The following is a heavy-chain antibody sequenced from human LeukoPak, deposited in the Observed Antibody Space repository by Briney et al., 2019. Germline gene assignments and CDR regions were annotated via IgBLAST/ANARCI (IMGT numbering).Heavy chain of an antibody. Sequence: KSGGSLRLSCAASGFTFSSYSMNWVRQAPGKGLEWVSSITSSSSYIYYADSVKGRFTISRDNAKNSLYLQMNSLRAEDTAVYYCARHLLWFGELSGGFDYWGQGTLVTVSS. CDR2: ITSSSSYI. V-gene: IGHV3-21*01. CDR3: ARHLLWFGELSGGFDY. CDR1: GFTFSSYS. D-gene: IGHD3-10*01. J-gene: IGHJ4*02.